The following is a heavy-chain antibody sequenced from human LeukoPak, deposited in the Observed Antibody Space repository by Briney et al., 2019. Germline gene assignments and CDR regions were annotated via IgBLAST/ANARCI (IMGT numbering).Heavy chain of an antibody. CDR3: AKIDYGDYVLGY. V-gene: IGHV3-23*01. D-gene: IGHD4-17*01. CDR2: ISGSGGST. J-gene: IGHJ4*02. CDR1: GFTFSSYA. Sequence: GSLRLSCAASGFTFSSYAMSWVRQAPGKGLVWVSAISGSGGSTYYADSVKGRFTISRDNSKNTLYLQMNSLRAEDTAVYYCAKIDYGDYVLGYWGQGTLVTVSS.